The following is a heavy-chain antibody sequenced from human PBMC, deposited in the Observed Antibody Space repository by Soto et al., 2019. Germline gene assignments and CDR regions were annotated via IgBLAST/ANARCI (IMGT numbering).Heavy chain of an antibody. CDR2: IYHSGST. Sequence: QLQLQESGSGLVKPSQTLSLTCAVSGGSISSGGYSWSWIRQPPGKGLEWIGYIYHSGSTYYNPSLKSRVTISVDRSKNQFSLKLSSVTAADTAVYYCAREPITYDSSGYHRYFDYWGQGTLVTVSS. J-gene: IGHJ4*02. V-gene: IGHV4-30-2*01. CDR3: AREPITYDSSGYHRYFDY. CDR1: GGSISSGGYS. D-gene: IGHD3-22*01.